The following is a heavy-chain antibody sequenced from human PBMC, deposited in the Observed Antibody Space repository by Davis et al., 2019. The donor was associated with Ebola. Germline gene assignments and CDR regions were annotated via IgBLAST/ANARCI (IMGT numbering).Heavy chain of an antibody. CDR3: ARGGGID. CDR1: GLIFNNYW. Sequence: GGSLRLSCAASGLIFNNYWMSWIRQAPGKGPEWVANIKQDGSEKYYVDSVKGRFTISRDNAKNSLYLQMNSLRAEDTAVYYCARGGGIDWGQGTLVTVSS. V-gene: IGHV3-7*03. CDR2: IKQDGSEK. J-gene: IGHJ4*02. D-gene: IGHD6-13*01.